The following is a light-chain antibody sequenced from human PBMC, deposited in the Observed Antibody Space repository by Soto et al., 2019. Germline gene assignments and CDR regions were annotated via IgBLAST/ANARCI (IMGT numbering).Light chain of an antibody. Sequence: QSALTQPRSVSGSPGQSVAISCTGTSSDVGGYNFVSWYQQHPGKAPKLIIYDVSKQPSGVPDRFSGSKSGNTASLTLSGLQAEDEADYYCCSYAGSYTLWVFGGGTQLTVL. CDR3: CSYAGSYTLWV. CDR2: DVS. CDR1: SSDVGGYNF. J-gene: IGLJ3*02. V-gene: IGLV2-11*01.